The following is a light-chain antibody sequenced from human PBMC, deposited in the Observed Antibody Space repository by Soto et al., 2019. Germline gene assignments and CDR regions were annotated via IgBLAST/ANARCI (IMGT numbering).Light chain of an antibody. V-gene: IGLV2-14*03. CDR2: DVT. CDR1: SSDVGAYNS. CDR3: SSFTRRSTVV. Sequence: QSALTQPASVSGSPGQSITISCTGTSSDVGAYNSVSWYQRHPGEAPKLLICDVTNRPSGVSHRFSGSKSGNTASLTISGLQAEDEADYYCSSFTRRSTVVFGGGTKFTVL. J-gene: IGLJ2*01.